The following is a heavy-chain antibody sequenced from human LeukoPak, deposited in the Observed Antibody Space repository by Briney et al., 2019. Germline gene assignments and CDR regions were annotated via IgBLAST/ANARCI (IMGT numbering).Heavy chain of an antibody. J-gene: IGHJ4*02. V-gene: IGHV3-30*04. CDR2: ISYDGSNK. CDR3: AVLAAGTPPLDY. CDR1: GFTFSSYA. D-gene: IGHD6-13*01. Sequence: PGGSLRLSCAASGFTFSSYAMHWVRQAPGKGLEWVAVISYDGSNKYYADSVKGRFTISRDNSKNTLCLQMNSLRAEDTAVYYCAVLAAGTPPLDYWGQGTLVTVSS.